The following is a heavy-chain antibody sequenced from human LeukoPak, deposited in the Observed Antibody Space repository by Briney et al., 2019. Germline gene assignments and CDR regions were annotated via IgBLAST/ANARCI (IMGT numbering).Heavy chain of an antibody. CDR1: GFTFSAFY. CDR3: ARGSVAAANFDF. J-gene: IGHJ4*02. CDR2: IKPDGSDK. D-gene: IGHD2-15*01. Sequence: GGSLRLSRAASGFTFSAFYMSWVRQAPGKGLEWVANIKPDGSDKYYVDSVKGRFTISRDNAKNSLYLQMNSLRAEDTAVYYCARGSVAAANFDFWGQGTLVTVSS. V-gene: IGHV3-7*04.